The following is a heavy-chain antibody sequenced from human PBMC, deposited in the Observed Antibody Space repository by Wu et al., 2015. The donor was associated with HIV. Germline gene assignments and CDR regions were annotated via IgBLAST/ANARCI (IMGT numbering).Heavy chain of an antibody. Sequence: QVQLIQSGAEVKKPGASVKVSCKASGYTFTDYYIHWARQALGQGLEWMGWINPNNGGTNYAQKFQGRVTMARDTSISTAYMELSGLKSEDTAVYYCATSYYGSGSYPTFYYYYAMDVWGQGTTVTVSS. CDR1: GYTFTDYY. J-gene: IGHJ6*02. V-gene: IGHV1-2*02. D-gene: IGHD3-10*01. CDR3: ATSYYGSGSYPTFYYYYAMDV. CDR2: INPNNGGT.